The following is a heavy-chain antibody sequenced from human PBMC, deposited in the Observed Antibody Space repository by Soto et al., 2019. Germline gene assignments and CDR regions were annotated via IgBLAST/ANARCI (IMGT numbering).Heavy chain of an antibody. CDR2: ISGSGGST. J-gene: IGHJ3*02. V-gene: IGHV3-23*01. D-gene: IGHD3-16*02. Sequence: RWSLRPSCAASGFTFSSYAMSWFRQAPGKGLEWVSAISGSGGSTYYADSVKGRFTISRDNSKNTLYLQMNSLRAEDTAVYYCAKDLKMITFGGVIGRAFDIWGQGTMVTVSS. CDR3: AKDLKMITFGGVIGRAFDI. CDR1: GFTFSSYA.